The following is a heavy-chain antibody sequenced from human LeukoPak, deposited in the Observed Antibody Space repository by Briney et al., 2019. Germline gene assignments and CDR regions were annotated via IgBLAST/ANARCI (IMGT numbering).Heavy chain of an antibody. CDR1: GGSISGSNLH. Sequence: PSETLSLTCAVSGGSISGSNLHWGWIRQPPGKGLEWIGSIYYTGGTYYNPSLKSRVTISVDTSKNQFSLKLSSVSAADTAVYYCARSGKYGPEEFDYWGQGTLVTVSS. CDR2: IYYTGGT. V-gene: IGHV4-39*01. D-gene: IGHD3-10*01. CDR3: ARSGKYGPEEFDY. J-gene: IGHJ4*02.